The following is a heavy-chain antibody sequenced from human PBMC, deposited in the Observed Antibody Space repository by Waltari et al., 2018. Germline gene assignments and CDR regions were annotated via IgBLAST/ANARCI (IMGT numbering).Heavy chain of an antibody. D-gene: IGHD3-10*01. CDR2: ISYDGSQK. CDR3: AKCGGLLWFKESRYMDV. J-gene: IGHJ6*03. CDR1: GFTFTNYG. Sequence: QVQLVESGGGVVQPGRSLRLSCAASGFTFTNYGMHWVRQAPGKELEWVAVISYDGSQKHYADSLKGRFTISRDNSKKTLYLEMNSLRTEDTAVYYCAKCGGLLWFKESRYMDVWGKGTTVTVSS. V-gene: IGHV3-30*18.